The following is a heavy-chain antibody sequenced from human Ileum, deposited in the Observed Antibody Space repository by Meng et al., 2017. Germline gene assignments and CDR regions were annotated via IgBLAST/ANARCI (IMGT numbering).Heavy chain of an antibody. J-gene: IGHJ4*02. CDR1: GFTFNTAW. D-gene: IGHD1-26*01. CDR2: ITQDGSQT. Sequence: GESLKISCAASGFTFNTAWMSWVRQPPGGGLEWVADITQDGSQTRYVDSVKGRFTISRVNTKNSLFLHMVGLSAEESAVYYCARDPAWGALDYWGQGTLVTVSS. V-gene: IGHV3-7*01. CDR3: ARDPAWGALDY.